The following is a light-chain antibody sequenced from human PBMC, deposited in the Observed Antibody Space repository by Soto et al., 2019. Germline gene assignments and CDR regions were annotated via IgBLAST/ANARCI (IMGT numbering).Light chain of an antibody. Sequence: QSVLNQPPSASGSPGQSVTISCTGPSSDVGGYNYVSWYQQHPGKAPKLMIYEVSKRPSGVPDRFSGSKSGNTASLTVSGLQAEDEADYYCSSYAGSNNPPYVFGTGTKVTVL. CDR1: SSDVGGYNY. V-gene: IGLV2-8*01. CDR2: EVS. J-gene: IGLJ1*01. CDR3: SSYAGSNNPPYV.